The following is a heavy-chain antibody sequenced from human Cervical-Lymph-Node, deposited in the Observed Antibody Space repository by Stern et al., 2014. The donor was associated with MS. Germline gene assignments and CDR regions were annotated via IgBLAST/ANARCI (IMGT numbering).Heavy chain of an antibody. D-gene: IGHD1-26*01. J-gene: IGHJ5*01. CDR1: GGYMSSKY. Sequence: QLQLQESGPGLVKPSETVALTCTVSGGYMSSKYWNWIRQPPGKGLEWIGYIYSDGSTNYTPSFKIRVIISLDTSTNQFSLSLTSVTAADTAVYYCARVTGRGTRQNWFDSWGQGTLVTVSS. CDR2: IYSDGST. V-gene: IGHV4-59*01. CDR3: ARVTGRGTRQNWFDS.